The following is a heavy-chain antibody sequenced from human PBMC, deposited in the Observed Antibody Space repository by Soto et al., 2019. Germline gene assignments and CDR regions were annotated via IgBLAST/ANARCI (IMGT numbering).Heavy chain of an antibody. CDR1: GYTLTGLS. CDR3: ATDRPSQTSGYWFDP. J-gene: IGHJ5*02. V-gene: IGHV1-24*01. Sequence: GTSVKVSCKVSGYTLTGLSMPWVRQVPGKGLEWMGGFDPEDGETIYAQKVQGRVTMTEDTSTDTAYMELSSLRSEDTAVYYCATDRPSQTSGYWFDPWGQGTLVTVSS. CDR2: FDPEDGET.